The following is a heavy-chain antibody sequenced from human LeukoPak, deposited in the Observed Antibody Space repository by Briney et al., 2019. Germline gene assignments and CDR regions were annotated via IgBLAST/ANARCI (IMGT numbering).Heavy chain of an antibody. J-gene: IGHJ3*01. CDR3: AGSSYSSSSSV. D-gene: IGHD6-6*01. CDR2: INSDGSEG. V-gene: IGHV3-7*03. Sequence: GGSLRLSCAASGFTFSNYAMSWVRQAPGKGLEWVASINSDGSEGYYADVVKGRFTISRDNAKNSLYLQINSLRAEDTAVYYCAGSSYSSSSSVWGQGTMVTVSS. CDR1: GFTFSNYA.